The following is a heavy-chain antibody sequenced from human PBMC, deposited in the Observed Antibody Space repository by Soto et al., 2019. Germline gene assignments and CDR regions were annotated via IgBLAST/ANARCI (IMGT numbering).Heavy chain of an antibody. Sequence: PSETLSLTCAVSGGSISSYYWSWIRQPPGKGLEWIGYIYYSGSTNYNPSLKSRVTISVDTSKNQFSLKLSLKLSSVTAADTAVYYCARRWGDYFDDWGQGTLVTVSS. V-gene: IGHV4-59*08. CDR2: IYYSGST. D-gene: IGHD3-16*01. CDR3: ARRWGDYFDD. J-gene: IGHJ4*02. CDR1: GGSISSYY.